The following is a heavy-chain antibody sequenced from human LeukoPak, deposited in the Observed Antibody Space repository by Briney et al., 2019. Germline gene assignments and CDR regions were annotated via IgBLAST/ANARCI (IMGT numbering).Heavy chain of an antibody. Sequence: PGGSLRLSCAASGFTFDDYGMSWVRQAPGKGLEWVSAISGSGGSTYYADSVKGRFTISRDNSKNTLYLQMNSLRAEDTAVYYCAKDVVKYGDPDAFDIWGQGTMVTVSS. D-gene: IGHD4-17*01. V-gene: IGHV3-23*01. CDR3: AKDVVKYGDPDAFDI. J-gene: IGHJ3*02. CDR2: ISGSGGST. CDR1: GFTFDDYG.